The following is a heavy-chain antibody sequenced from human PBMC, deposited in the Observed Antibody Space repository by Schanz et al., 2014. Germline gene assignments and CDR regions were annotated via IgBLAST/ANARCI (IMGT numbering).Heavy chain of an antibody. J-gene: IGHJ4*02. D-gene: IGHD1-20*01. V-gene: IGHV3-48*01. CDR1: GFTFSSYS. Sequence: EVPLVESGGGLVQPGGSLRLSCAASGFTFSSYSMNWVRQAPGKGLEWVSYISSSSSTRYYADSVKGRFTISRDNAKNSLFLQLNSLRADDTAVYYCANNWNLDYWGQGTLVTVSS. CDR3: ANNWNLDY. CDR2: ISSSSSTR.